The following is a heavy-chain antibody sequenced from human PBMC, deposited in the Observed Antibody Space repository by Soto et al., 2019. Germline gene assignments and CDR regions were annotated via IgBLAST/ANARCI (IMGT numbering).Heavy chain of an antibody. V-gene: IGHV1-18*01. Sequence: QVQLVQSGAEVKKPGASVKVSCKASGYTFTSSGISWVRQAPGQGAEWMGGISTYNGDTNYAQKFQGRLTMTTDTSTSTAYMDLRSLTSADRAVYYCARTVAGYFDSWGQGTLVTVSS. CDR1: GYTFTSSG. J-gene: IGHJ4*02. CDR3: ARTVAGYFDS. CDR2: ISTYNGDT. D-gene: IGHD6-19*01.